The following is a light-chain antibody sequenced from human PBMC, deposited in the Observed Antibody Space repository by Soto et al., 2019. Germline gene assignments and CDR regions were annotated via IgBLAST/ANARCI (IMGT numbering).Light chain of an antibody. Sequence: EIVMTQSPATLSVSPGERATLSCRASQSVSNNLAWYQQKPGQAPRLLIYHASTRATSIPARFSGSWSGTEFTLTISSLQSQDFAVYYCQQYNKWPLTLGGGTKVEIK. V-gene: IGKV3-15*01. CDR2: HAS. CDR1: QSVSNN. J-gene: IGKJ4*01. CDR3: QQYNKWPLT.